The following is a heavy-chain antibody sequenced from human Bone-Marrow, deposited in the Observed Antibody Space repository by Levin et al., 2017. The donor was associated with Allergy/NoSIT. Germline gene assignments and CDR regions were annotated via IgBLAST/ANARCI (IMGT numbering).Heavy chain of an antibody. CDR2: ISYDGSSQ. CDR3: AGAAGSYYSPYGMDV. CDR1: GFIFSGYG. Sequence: GESLKISCAASGFIFSGYGMHWVRQAPGKGLEWVAVISYDGSSQYYADSVKGRFTISRDNSKNTLSLQMNSLRNEDTAVYYCAGAAGSYYSPYGMDVWGQGTPVTVSS. V-gene: IGHV3-30*03. D-gene: IGHD3-10*01. J-gene: IGHJ6*02.